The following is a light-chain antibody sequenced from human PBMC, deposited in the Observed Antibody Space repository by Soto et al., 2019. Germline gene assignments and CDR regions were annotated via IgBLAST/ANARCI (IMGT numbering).Light chain of an antibody. V-gene: IGLV1-40*01. CDR2: GNS. CDR1: SSNIGAGYD. J-gene: IGLJ2*01. Sequence: QSVLTQPPSVAGAPGQRGTISCTGSSSNIGAGYDVHWYQQLPGTAPKLLIYGNSNRPSGVPDRFSGSKAGTSASLAITGLQAEDEADYYCSAYTTASTLVFGEGTQLTV. CDR3: SAYTTASTLV.